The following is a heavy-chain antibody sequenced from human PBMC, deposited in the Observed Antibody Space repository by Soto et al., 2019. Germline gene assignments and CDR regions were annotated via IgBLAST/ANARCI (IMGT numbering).Heavy chain of an antibody. CDR2: IWYDGSNK. Sequence: GGSLRLSCAASGFTFSSYGMHWVRQAPGKGLEWVAVIWYDGSNKYYADSVKGRFTISRDNSKNTLYLQMNSLRAEDTAVYYCARDGLDHHDAFDIWGQGTMVTVSS. J-gene: IGHJ3*02. V-gene: IGHV3-33*01. D-gene: IGHD3-9*01. CDR1: GFTFSSYG. CDR3: ARDGLDHHDAFDI.